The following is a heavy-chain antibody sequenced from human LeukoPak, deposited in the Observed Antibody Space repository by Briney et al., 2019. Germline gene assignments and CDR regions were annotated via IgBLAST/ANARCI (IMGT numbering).Heavy chain of an antibody. V-gene: IGHV3-30*02. CDR2: IRYDGSNK. CDR1: GFTFSSYG. Sequence: GGSLRLSCAASGFTFSSYGMHWVRQAPGKGLEWVAFIRYDGSNKYYADSVKGRFTISRDNSKNTLYLQMNSLRAEDTAVYYCAKVVNYCSSTSCYLDYWGQGTLVTVSS. J-gene: IGHJ4*02. D-gene: IGHD2-2*01. CDR3: AKVVNYCSSTSCYLDY.